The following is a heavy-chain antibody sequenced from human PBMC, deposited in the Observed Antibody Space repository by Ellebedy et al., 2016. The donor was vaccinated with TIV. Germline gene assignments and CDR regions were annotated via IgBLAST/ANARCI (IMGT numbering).Heavy chain of an antibody. CDR2: ISGSGGST. D-gene: IGHD2-15*01. Sequence: GESLKISCAASGFTFSDYYMSWIRQAPGKGLEWVSAISGSGGSTYYADSVKGRFTISRDNSKNTLYLQMNSLRAEDTAVYYCAKDLGYCSGGSCYTFDYWGQGTLVTVSS. CDR1: GFTFSDYY. V-gene: IGHV3-23*01. J-gene: IGHJ4*02. CDR3: AKDLGYCSGGSCYTFDY.